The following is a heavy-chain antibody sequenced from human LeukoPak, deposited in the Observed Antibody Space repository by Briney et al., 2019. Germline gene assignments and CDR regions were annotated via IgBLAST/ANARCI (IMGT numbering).Heavy chain of an antibody. CDR3: ATDSPGIAAAGRVY. CDR2: IYSGGST. Sequence: GGSLRLSCAASGFTVSSNYMSWVRQDPGKGLEWVSVIYSGGSTYYADSVKGRFTISRDNSKNTLYLQMNSLRAEDTAVYYCATDSPGIAAAGRVYWGQGTLVTVSS. J-gene: IGHJ4*02. CDR1: GFTVSSNY. D-gene: IGHD6-13*01. V-gene: IGHV3-66*02.